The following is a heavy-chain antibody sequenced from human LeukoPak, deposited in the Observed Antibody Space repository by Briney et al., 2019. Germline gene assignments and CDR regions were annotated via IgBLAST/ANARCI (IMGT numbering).Heavy chain of an antibody. V-gene: IGHV3-48*03. D-gene: IGHD2-21*02. CDR3: ARETAYCGGDCYSAFDY. Sequence: GGSLRLSCAASGFTFSSYVMNWVRQAPGKGLEWVSYISSSGSTIYYADSVKGRFTISRDNAKNSLYLQMNSLRAEDTAVYYCARETAYCGGDCYSAFDYWGQGTLVTVSS. CDR1: GFTFSSYV. J-gene: IGHJ4*02. CDR2: ISSSGSTI.